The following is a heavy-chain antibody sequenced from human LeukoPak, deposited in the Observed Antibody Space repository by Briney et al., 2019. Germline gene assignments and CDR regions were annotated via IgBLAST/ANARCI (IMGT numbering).Heavy chain of an antibody. Sequence: ASVKVSCEASGGTFSSYAISWVRQAPGQGLEWMGGIIPIFGTANYAQKFQGRVTITADKSTSTAYMELSSLRSEDTAVYYCARAGPANVLRYFDWSRGAFDIWGQGTMVTVSS. CDR2: IIPIFGTA. CDR3: ARAGPANVLRYFDWSRGAFDI. D-gene: IGHD3-9*01. J-gene: IGHJ3*02. V-gene: IGHV1-69*06. CDR1: GGTFSSYA.